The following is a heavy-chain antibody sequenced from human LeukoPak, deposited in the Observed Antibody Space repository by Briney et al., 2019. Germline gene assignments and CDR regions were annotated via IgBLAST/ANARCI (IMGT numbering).Heavy chain of an antibody. CDR2: ISWDGGST. D-gene: IGHD2-15*01. V-gene: IGHV3-43D*03. CDR1: GFTFDDYA. CDR3: AKDIRPSGYCSGGSCHTEPLPPEGYYYYMDV. J-gene: IGHJ6*03. Sequence: PGGSLRLSCAASGFTFDDYAMHWVRQAPGKGLEWVSLISWDGGSTYYADSVKGRFTISRDNSKNSLYLQMNSLRAGDTALYYCAKDIRPSGYCSGGSCHTEPLPPEGYYYYMDVWGKGTTVTVSS.